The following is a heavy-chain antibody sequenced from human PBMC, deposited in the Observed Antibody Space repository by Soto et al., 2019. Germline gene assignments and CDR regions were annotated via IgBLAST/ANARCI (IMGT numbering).Heavy chain of an antibody. CDR2: TYYRSKWYN. CDR1: GDSVSSNSAA. V-gene: IGHV6-1*01. CDR3: ARGWDQVVVAAPYYFDY. D-gene: IGHD2-15*01. J-gene: IGHJ4*02. Sequence: KQSQTLSLTCAISGDSVSSNSAAWNWIRQSPSRGLEWLGRTYYRSKWYNDYAVSVKSRITINPDTSKNQFSLQLNSVTPEDTAVYYCARGWDQVVVAAPYYFDYWGQGTLVTVSS.